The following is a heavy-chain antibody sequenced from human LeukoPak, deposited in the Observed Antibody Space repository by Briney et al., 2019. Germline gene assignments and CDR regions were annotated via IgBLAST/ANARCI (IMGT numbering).Heavy chain of an antibody. CDR3: ARQIDYGFDY. V-gene: IGHV3-74*01. CDR1: GFTFSSSW. J-gene: IGHJ4*02. D-gene: IGHD4-17*01. Sequence: PGGSLRLSCAASGFTFSSSWMHWVRQAPGKGLVWVARIPSDGSRTYYADSVKGRFTISRDNPKNTLYLQMTSLRAEDTAMYYCARQIDYGFDYWGQGTLVTVSS. CDR2: IPSDGSRT.